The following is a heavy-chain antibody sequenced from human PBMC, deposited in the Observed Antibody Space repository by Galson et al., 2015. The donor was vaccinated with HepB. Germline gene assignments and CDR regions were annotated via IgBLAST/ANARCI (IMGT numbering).Heavy chain of an antibody. D-gene: IGHD3-3*01. Sequence: SVKVSCKASGYTFTSYGISWVRQAPGQGLEWMGWISVHNGSTKYAQNLQGRVTMTTDTSTSTAYMELKSLRSDDTAVYYCARGRPYYDFWSGSPYYFDYWGQGTLVTVSS. J-gene: IGHJ4*02. CDR3: ARGRPYYDFWSGSPYYFDY. CDR1: GYTFTSYG. V-gene: IGHV1-18*01. CDR2: ISVHNGST.